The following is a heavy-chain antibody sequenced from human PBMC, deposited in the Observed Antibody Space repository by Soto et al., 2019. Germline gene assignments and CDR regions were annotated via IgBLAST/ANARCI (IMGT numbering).Heavy chain of an antibody. CDR2: INSDGLIT. Sequence: HPGGSLRLSCAASGFTFTNYWMHWVRQAPGKGLVWVSRINSDGLITTYADSVKGRFTISRDNAKNTLYLQMNSLRAEDTAVYFCIRGGEPARFDFWGLGTLVTVSS. V-gene: IGHV3-74*03. CDR3: IRGGEPARFDF. D-gene: IGHD2-2*01. CDR1: GFTFTNYW. J-gene: IGHJ5*01.